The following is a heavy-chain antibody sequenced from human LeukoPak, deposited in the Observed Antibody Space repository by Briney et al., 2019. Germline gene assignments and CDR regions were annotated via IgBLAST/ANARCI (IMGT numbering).Heavy chain of an antibody. Sequence: ASVKVSCKTSVYTFTRSAMQWVRHARGQRLEWMGSIVIGSDNKNYTQKFRESDTTTRDMSTSTAYMELSRLRAEDTAVYYGAAALLINAYGDYVSLAFDIWGQGTMVTVSS. V-gene: IGHV1-58*02. J-gene: IGHJ3*02. CDR2: IVIGSDNK. CDR3: AAALLINAYGDYVSLAFDI. D-gene: IGHD4-17*01. CDR1: VYTFTRSA.